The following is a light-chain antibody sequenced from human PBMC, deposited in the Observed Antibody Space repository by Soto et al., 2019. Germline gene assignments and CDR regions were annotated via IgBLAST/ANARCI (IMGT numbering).Light chain of an antibody. CDR2: EVT. Sequence: QSALSQPASVSGSPGQTITISCTGTSXDVGGYNAVSWYQHHPGKAPKLIIYEVTHRPSGVSDRFSASKSGNTASLTISGLQAEDEADYYCNSFRVSHLYVFGTGTKFTVL. CDR3: NSFRVSHLYV. V-gene: IGLV2-14*01. J-gene: IGLJ1*01. CDR1: SXDVGGYNA.